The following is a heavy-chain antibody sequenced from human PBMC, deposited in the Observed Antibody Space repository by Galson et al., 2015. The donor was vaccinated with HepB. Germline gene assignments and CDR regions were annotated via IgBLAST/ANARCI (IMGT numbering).Heavy chain of an antibody. D-gene: IGHD2-2*01. Sequence: QSGAEVKKPGESLKISCKGSGYTFTNYWIGWVRQMPGKGLEWMGIIYPVDSDTRYNPSFQGQVSISADKSITTAYLQWSSLKASDTAIYYCASSSTGSDYYYMDVWGKGTTVTVSS. J-gene: IGHJ6*03. CDR3: ASSSTGSDYYYMDV. CDR1: GYTFTNYW. V-gene: IGHV5-51*01. CDR2: IYPVDSDT.